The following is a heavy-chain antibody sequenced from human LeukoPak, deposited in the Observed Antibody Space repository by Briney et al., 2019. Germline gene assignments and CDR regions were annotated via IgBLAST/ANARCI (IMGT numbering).Heavy chain of an antibody. J-gene: IGHJ5*02. V-gene: IGHV3-7*01. CDR3: VRQMIRFWFDP. CDR1: GFTFSSHW. CDR2: IRQDGNEI. D-gene: IGHD3-16*01. Sequence: GGSLRLSCAASGFTFSSHWMSWVRQAPGKGLEWVANIRQDGNEIYSVDSVKGRFTISRDNAKNSLFLQMNSLRAEDTAVYYCVRQMIRFWFDPWGQGTLVTVSS.